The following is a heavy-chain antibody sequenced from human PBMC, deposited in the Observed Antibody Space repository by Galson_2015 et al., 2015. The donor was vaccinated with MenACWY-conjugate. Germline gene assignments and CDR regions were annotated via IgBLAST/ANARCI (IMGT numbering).Heavy chain of an antibody. CDR2: IYHSGST. CDR1: GGSISINYW. J-gene: IGHJ4*02. CDR3: ARGNYYVSGTYYKSANFDY. Sequence: SETLSLTCAVSGGSISINYWWTWVRQPPGKGLEWIGEIYHSGSTNYNPSLKCRLTVSVDKSKNQFSLKLSSVTAADTAVYYCARGNYYVSGTYYKSANFDYWGQGSLVTVSS. D-gene: IGHD3-10*01. V-gene: IGHV4-4*02.